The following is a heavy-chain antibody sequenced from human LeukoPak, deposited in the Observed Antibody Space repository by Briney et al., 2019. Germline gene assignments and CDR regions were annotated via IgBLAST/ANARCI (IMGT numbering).Heavy chain of an antibody. Sequence: SETLSLTCAVYGGSFRGYYWSWIRQPPGKGLEWIGEINHSGSTNYNPSLKSRVTISVDTSKNQFSLKLSSVTAADTAVYYCARDRSSRSGWYYWGQGTLVTVSS. CDR2: INHSGST. V-gene: IGHV4-34*01. D-gene: IGHD6-19*01. J-gene: IGHJ4*02. CDR1: GGSFRGYY. CDR3: ARDRSSRSGWYY.